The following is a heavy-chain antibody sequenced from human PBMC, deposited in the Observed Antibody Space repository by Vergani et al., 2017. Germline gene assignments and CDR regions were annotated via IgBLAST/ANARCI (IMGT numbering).Heavy chain of an antibody. CDR2: IIPILGIA. Sequence: QVQLVQSGAEVKKPGSSVKVSCKASGGPFSSYAISWVRQAPGQGLEWMGRIIPILGIANYAQKFQGRVTITADKSTSTAYMELSSLRSEDTAVYYCARVQFYDSSGYYDYWGQGTLVTVSS. V-gene: IGHV1-69*04. D-gene: IGHD3-22*01. CDR3: ARVQFYDSSGYYDY. J-gene: IGHJ4*02. CDR1: GGPFSSYA.